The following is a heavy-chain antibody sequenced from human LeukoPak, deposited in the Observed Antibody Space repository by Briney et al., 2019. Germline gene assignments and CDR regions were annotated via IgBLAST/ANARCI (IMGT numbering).Heavy chain of an antibody. CDR2: ISSSSSYI. D-gene: IGHD3-22*01. CDR1: GFTFSSYS. Sequence: GGSLRLSCAASGFTFSSYSMNWVRQAPGKGLEWVSSISSSSSYIYYADSVKGRFTISRDNAKNSLYLQMNSLRAEDTAVYYCARTPSYCYDSSGYYYFPFDYWGQGTLVTVSS. J-gene: IGHJ4*02. V-gene: IGHV3-21*01. CDR3: ARTPSYCYDSSGYYYFPFDY.